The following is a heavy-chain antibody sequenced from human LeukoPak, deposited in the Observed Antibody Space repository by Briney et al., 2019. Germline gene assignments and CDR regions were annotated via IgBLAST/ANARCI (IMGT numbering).Heavy chain of an antibody. J-gene: IGHJ4*02. V-gene: IGHV3-23*01. Sequence: PGGSLRLSCAASGFTFSNYAMNWVRQAPGKGLELVSGFGGTGDIHYADSVRGRFTISRDNSKGILYLQMDSLRAEDTAVYYCAKDVLRWAFDYWGQGTLVTVSS. CDR2: FGGTGDI. CDR1: GFTFSNYA. D-gene: IGHD3-16*01. CDR3: AKDVLRWAFDY.